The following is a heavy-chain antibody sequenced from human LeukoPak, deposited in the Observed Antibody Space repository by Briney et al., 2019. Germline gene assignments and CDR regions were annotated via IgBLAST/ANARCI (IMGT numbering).Heavy chain of an antibody. Sequence: ASVKVSCKTSGYTFSRHGITWMRQAPGQGLEWMGWVSGYNSNTNYAQNVQGRVTMTTDTSTNTAYMELRSLRSDDTAVYYCAKDIHPGLDSGASCCFDYWGQGTPVTVSS. CDR2: VSGYNSNT. J-gene: IGHJ4*02. CDR1: GYTFSRHG. V-gene: IGHV1-18*01. CDR3: AKDIHPGLDSGASCCFDY. D-gene: IGHD3-22*01.